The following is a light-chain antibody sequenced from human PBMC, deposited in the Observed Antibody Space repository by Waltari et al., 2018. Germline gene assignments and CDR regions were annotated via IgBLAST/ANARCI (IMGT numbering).Light chain of an antibody. CDR1: TSDVGFSDR. CDR3: CSYAGSNTRV. CDR2: EVS. Sequence: QSALTQPASVSGSPGQSITLACPGSTSDVGFSDRCSWYQHPPGKAPKLLIYEVSKRPSGVSNHFSGSKSGNTASLTISGLQAEDEADYFCCSYAGSNTRVFGGGTKLTVL. V-gene: IGLV2-23*02. J-gene: IGLJ2*01.